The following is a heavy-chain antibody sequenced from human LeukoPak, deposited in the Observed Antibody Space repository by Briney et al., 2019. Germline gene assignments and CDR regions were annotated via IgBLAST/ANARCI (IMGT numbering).Heavy chain of an antibody. CDR1: GFTFSSYA. CDR2: ISYDGSNK. CDR3: ARAVVPAAIGRWFDP. V-gene: IGHV3-30*04. D-gene: IGHD2-2*01. J-gene: IGHJ5*02. Sequence: GRSLRLSCAASGFTFSSYAMHWVRQAPGKGLEWVAVISYDGSNKYYADSVKGRFTISRDNSKNTLYLQMNSLRAEDTAVYYCARAVVPAAIGRWFDPWGQGTLVPVSS.